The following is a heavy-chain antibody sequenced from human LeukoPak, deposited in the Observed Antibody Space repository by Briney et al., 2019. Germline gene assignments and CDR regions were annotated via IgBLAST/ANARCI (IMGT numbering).Heavy chain of an antibody. V-gene: IGHV3-30*02. CDR3: AKFSRRVVGCFDY. Sequence: PGGSLRLSCAASGFTFSSYGMHWVRQAPGKGLEWVAFIRYDGSNKYYADSVKGRFTISRDNSKNTLYLQMNSLRAEDTAVYYCAKFSRRVVGCFDYWGQGTLVTVSS. CDR1: GFTFSSYG. D-gene: IGHD1-26*01. CDR2: IRYDGSNK. J-gene: IGHJ4*02.